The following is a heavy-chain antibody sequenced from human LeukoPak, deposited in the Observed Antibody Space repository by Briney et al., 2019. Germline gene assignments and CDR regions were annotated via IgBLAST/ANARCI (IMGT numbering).Heavy chain of an antibody. V-gene: IGHV7-4-1*02. CDR1: GYTFKSHA. CDR2: INTITGNP. D-gene: IGHD2-21*02. Sequence: ASVKVSCKASGYTFKSHAIHWVRQAPGQGLEWMGWINTITGNPTYAQGFTGRFVFSLDTSVSTAYLQISSLKTEDTAVYYCAREVGTLTDYWGQGTLVTVSS. J-gene: IGHJ4*02. CDR3: AREVGTLTDY.